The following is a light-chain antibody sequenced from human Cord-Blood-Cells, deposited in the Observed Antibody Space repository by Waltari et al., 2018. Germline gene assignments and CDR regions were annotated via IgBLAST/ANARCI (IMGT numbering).Light chain of an antibody. CDR3: SSYTSSSTLGGV. Sequence: QSALTQPASVSGSPGQSITISCTGTSSDVGSYNYVSWYQQHPGKAPTLIIYDVSNRPTGVSNRFTGSKSGNTSALTISGLQAEEEADYYCSSYTSSSTLGGVFGTGTKVTVL. CDR1: SSDVGSYNY. J-gene: IGLJ1*01. V-gene: IGLV2-14*03. CDR2: DVS.